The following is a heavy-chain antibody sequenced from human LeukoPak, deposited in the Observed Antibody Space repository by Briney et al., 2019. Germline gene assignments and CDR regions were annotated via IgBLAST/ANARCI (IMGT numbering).Heavy chain of an antibody. Sequence: GSLRLSCAASGFTFSSYGMHWVRQAPGKGLEWVAFIRYDGSNKYYADSVKGRFTISRDNSKNTLYLQMNSLRAEDTAVYYCANQYQLPLGYMDVWGKGTTVTVSS. CDR3: ANQYQLPLGYMDV. D-gene: IGHD2-2*01. CDR2: IRYDGSNK. J-gene: IGHJ6*03. CDR1: GFTFSSYG. V-gene: IGHV3-30*02.